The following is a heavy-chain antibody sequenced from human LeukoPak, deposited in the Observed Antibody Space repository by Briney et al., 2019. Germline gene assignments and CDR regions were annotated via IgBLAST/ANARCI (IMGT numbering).Heavy chain of an antibody. J-gene: IGHJ4*02. CDR3: AIPPGYCGNDCSFDH. Sequence: GESLKISCEGSGYSFSNYWIGRVRQMPGEGLEWMGIIYPGDYETRYSPSFQGLVTISVDKSISTAYLQWSSLKASDTAMYYCAIPPGYCGNDCSFDHWGQGTLVTVSS. V-gene: IGHV5-51*01. D-gene: IGHD2-21*02. CDR1: GYSFSNYW. CDR2: IYPGDYET.